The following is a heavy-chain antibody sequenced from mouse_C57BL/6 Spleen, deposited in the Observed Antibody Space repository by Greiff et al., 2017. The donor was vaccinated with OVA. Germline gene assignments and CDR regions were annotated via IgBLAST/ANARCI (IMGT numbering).Heavy chain of an antibody. D-gene: IGHD1-1*01. CDR1: GYSITSGYY. Sequence: ESGPGLVKPSQSLSLTCSVTGYSITSGYYWNWIRQFPGNKLEWMGYISYDGSNNYNPSLKNRISITRDTSKNQFFLKLNSVTTEDTATYYCARSFITTVGAFDDWGQGTTLTVSS. CDR2: ISYDGSN. J-gene: IGHJ2*01. V-gene: IGHV3-6*01. CDR3: ARSFITTVGAFDD.